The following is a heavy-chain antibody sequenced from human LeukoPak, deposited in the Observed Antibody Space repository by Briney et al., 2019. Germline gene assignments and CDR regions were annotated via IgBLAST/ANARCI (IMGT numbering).Heavy chain of an antibody. D-gene: IGHD3-3*01. CDR1: GGSISSGDYY. CDR3: ARAGRGYYDFWSGYPRAAFDI. J-gene: IGHJ3*02. CDR2: ICYSGST. Sequence: SETLSLTCTVSGGSISSGDYYWSWIRQPPGKGLESIGYICYSGSTYYNPSLKSRVTISVDTSKNQFFLKLSSVTAADTAVYYCARAGRGYYDFWSGYPRAAFDIWGQGTMVTVSS. V-gene: IGHV4-30-4*08.